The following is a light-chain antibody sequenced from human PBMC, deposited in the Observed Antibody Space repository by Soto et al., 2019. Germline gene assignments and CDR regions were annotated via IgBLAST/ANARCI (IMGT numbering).Light chain of an antibody. CDR1: QSVTGY. Sequence: IVLTQSPATLSLSPGERATLSCRASQSVTGYLAWYQQKPGQAPRLLIYGASSRATGIPDRFSGSGSGTDFTLTISRLEPEDFAVYYCQQYVTSPGTFGQGTKVDSK. V-gene: IGKV3-20*01. CDR2: GAS. CDR3: QQYVTSPGT. J-gene: IGKJ1*01.